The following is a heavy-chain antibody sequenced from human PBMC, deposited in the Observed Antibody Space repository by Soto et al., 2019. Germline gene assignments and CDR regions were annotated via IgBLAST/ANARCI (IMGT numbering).Heavy chain of an antibody. Sequence: SETLSLTCTVSGGSISIYYWSWIRQPPGKGLEWIGYIYYSGSTNYNPSLKSRVTLSVDTSKNQFSLKLSSVTAADTAVYYCARSGYDYYFDYWGQGTLVTVS. CDR3: ARSGYDYYFDY. D-gene: IGHD5-12*01. CDR2: IYYSGST. J-gene: IGHJ4*02. CDR1: GGSISIYY. V-gene: IGHV4-59*01.